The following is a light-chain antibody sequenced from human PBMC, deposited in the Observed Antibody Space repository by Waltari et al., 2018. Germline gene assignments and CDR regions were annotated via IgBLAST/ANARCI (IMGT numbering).Light chain of an antibody. Sequence: EIVMTQSPATLSVSPGDRATLPCRARQSVSSNLAWYQQKPGQAPRLLIYGASTRATGIPARFSGTGSGTEFTLTISSLQSEDFAVYYCQQYNNWPPLFTFGPGTKVDMK. V-gene: IGKV3D-15*01. CDR3: QQYNNWPPLFT. J-gene: IGKJ3*01. CDR2: GAS. CDR1: QSVSSN.